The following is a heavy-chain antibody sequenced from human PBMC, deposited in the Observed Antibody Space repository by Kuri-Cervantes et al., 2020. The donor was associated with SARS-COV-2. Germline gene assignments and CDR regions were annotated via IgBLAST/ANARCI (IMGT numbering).Heavy chain of an antibody. CDR1: GFTFSSYA. V-gene: IGHV3-23*01. J-gene: IGHJ4*02. CDR2: ISGTGFNT. Sequence: GESLKISCAASGFTFSSYAMHWVRQAPGKGLEWVSFISGTGFNTDYAASVKGRFTVSRDNSKNTLYLQMNSLRSEDTARYYCARDGYNFIPFDYWGQGILVTVSS. CDR3: ARDGYNFIPFDY. D-gene: IGHD5-24*01.